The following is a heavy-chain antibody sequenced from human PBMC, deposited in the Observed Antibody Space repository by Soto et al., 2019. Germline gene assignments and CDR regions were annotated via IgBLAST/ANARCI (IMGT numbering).Heavy chain of an antibody. CDR2: VYWDDDK. V-gene: IGHV2-5*02. CDR1: GFSLSTSGVA. D-gene: IGHD3-16*01. CDR3: AHRPITFMASWFDP. Sequence: QITLKESGPTLVKPAQTLTLTCTFSGFSLSTSGVAVGWLRQPPGKDPEWLALVYWDDDKRYSPSLKSRLTITKDTSKNQVVLTMTNMEPVDTATYYCAHRPITFMASWFDPWGQGIPVTVSS. J-gene: IGHJ5*02.